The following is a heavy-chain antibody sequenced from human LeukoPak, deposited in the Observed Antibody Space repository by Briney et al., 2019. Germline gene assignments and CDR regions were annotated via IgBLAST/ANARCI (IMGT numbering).Heavy chain of an antibody. CDR3: AREGTGLHYYMDV. CDR2: INPNSGGT. Sequence: ASVKVSCKASGYTFTSYYMHWVRQAPGQGLEWMGWINPNSGGTNYAQKFQGRVTMTRDTSISTAYMELSRLRSDDTAVYYCAREGTGLHYYMDVWGKGTTVTISS. CDR1: GYTFTSYY. D-gene: IGHD3-16*01. J-gene: IGHJ6*03. V-gene: IGHV1-2*02.